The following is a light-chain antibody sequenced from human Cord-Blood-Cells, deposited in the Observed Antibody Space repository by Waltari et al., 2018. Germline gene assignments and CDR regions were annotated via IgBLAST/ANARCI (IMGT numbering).Light chain of an antibody. V-gene: IGKV3-15*01. CDR1: QTVSSK. J-gene: IGKJ2*03. CDR2: GAS. Sequence: IVMTHPPALLSVSTVGRSLLSCRASQTVSSKLAWYQQKPGQAPRLLIYGASTMATGIPARFSGSGSGTEFTLTISSLQPEDFAGYYCQQYNNYPYSFGQGTKLEIK. CDR3: QQYNNYPYS.